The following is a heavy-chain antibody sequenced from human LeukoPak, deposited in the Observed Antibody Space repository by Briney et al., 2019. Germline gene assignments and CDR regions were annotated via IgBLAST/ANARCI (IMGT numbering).Heavy chain of an antibody. CDR3: TTAPKRGYSGYDYIRYYGMDV. D-gene: IGHD5-12*01. V-gene: IGHV3-15*01. J-gene: IGHJ6*02. Sequence: GGSLRLSCAASGFTFSNAWMSWVRQAPGKGLEWVGRIKSKTDGGTTDYAAPVKGRFTISRDDSKNTLYLQMNSLKTEDTAVYYCTTAPKRGYSGYDYIRYYGMDVWGQGTRSPSP. CDR2: IKSKTDGGTT. CDR1: GFTFSNAW.